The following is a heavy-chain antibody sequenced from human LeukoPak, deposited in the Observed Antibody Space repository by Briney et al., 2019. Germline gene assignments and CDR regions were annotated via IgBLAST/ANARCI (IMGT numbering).Heavy chain of an antibody. J-gene: IGHJ4*02. CDR3: ARGRGTQNHQYDSSGYYCDY. CDR2: INHSGST. CDR1: GGSFSGYY. D-gene: IGHD3-22*01. V-gene: IGHV4-34*01. Sequence: SETLSLTCAVYGGSFSGYYWSWIRQPPGKGLEWIGEINHSGSTNYNPSLKRRVTISVDTSKNQFSLKLSSVTAADTAVYHCARGRGTQNHQYDSSGYYCDYWAREPWSPSPQ.